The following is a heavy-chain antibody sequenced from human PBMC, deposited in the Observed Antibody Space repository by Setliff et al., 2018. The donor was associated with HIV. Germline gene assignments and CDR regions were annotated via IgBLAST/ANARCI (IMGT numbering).Heavy chain of an antibody. J-gene: IGHJ5*01. CDR3: TPIHNYTDHCPDS. V-gene: IGHV3-49*04. CDR1: GFTFSEYA. D-gene: IGHD2-21*02. CDR2: IRSKNYGETT. Sequence: GGSLRLSCTTSGFTFSEYAINWVRQAPGKGLEWVGFIRSKNYGETTESAASVKDRFTFSRDDSKSIAYLQVSSLKTEDTAMYYCTPIHNYTDHCPDSWGQGTLVTVSS.